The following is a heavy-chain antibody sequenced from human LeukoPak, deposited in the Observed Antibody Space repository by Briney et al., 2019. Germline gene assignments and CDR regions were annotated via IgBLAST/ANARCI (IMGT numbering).Heavy chain of an antibody. CDR3: ARDPVPATARHFDY. V-gene: IGHV3-30-3*01. D-gene: IGHD1-1*01. J-gene: IGHJ4*02. Sequence: GGSLRLSCAASGFTFTNYWMSWVRQAPCKGLEWVAVTSSDGNIKYYADSVKGRFTISRDNSKNTLYLQMNSLRGEDTGVYYCARDPVPATARHFDYWGQGTLVTVSS. CDR2: TSSDGNIK. CDR1: GFTFTNYW.